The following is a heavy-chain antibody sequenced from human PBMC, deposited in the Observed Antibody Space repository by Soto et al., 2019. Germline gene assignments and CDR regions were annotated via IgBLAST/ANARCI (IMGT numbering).Heavy chain of an antibody. Sequence: EVQLVESGGGLVQPGGSLRLSCAASAFAFSNSWLSWVRQAPGKGLEWVANINQDGTDKYYVDSVKGRFTISRDNAKNSLYLQANSLRAEDTAVYYCARISPIMPQGYWGQGTRVTVSS. CDR1: AFAFSNSW. D-gene: IGHD2-2*01. CDR2: INQDGTDK. V-gene: IGHV3-7*04. J-gene: IGHJ4*02. CDR3: ARISPIMPQGY.